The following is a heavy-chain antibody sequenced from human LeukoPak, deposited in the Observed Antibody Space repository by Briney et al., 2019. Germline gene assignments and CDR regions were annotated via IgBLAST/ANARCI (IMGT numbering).Heavy chain of an antibody. D-gene: IGHD3-3*01. V-gene: IGHV4-38-2*02. J-gene: IGHJ5*02. CDR2: IYHSGST. Sequence: PSETLSLTCTVSGYSISSGYYWGWIRQPPGKGLEWIATIYHSGSTYYNPSLKSRVTISVDTSKNQFSLKLSSVTAADTAVYYCARVARHPTYYDFWSGPTFDPWGQGTLVTVSS. CDR3: ARVARHPTYYDFWSGPTFDP. CDR1: GYSISSGYY.